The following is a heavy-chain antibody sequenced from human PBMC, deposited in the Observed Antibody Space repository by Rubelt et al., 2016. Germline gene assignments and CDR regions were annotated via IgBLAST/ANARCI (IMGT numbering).Heavy chain of an antibody. Sequence: QITLTESGPLLVKPTQTLTLTCTFSGFSLTPSGVGVGWIRQPPAKALEWLALIYWDDDKRYSPSLNSRLTITKDTSKNQVVLRMSNMDPVETATDYCARVIAEGGTSSGFDTWGQGTLVTVSS. D-gene: IGHD6-13*01. CDR3: ARVIAEGGTSSGFDT. CDR1: GFSLTPSGVG. J-gene: IGHJ5*02. V-gene: IGHV2-5*02. CDR2: IYWDDDK.